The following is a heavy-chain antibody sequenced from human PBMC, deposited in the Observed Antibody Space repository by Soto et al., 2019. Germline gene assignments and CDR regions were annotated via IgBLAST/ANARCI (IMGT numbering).Heavy chain of an antibody. Sequence: GGSLRLSCAASGFTFTSYSMNWVRQAPGQGLEWVSYITSKSTTIKYADSVKGRFTVSRDNAKNSLYLQLNSLRDEDTAVYYCARDVDTAMVYFDYWGQGTLVTVSS. CDR3: ARDVDTAMVYFDY. D-gene: IGHD5-18*01. V-gene: IGHV3-48*02. J-gene: IGHJ4*02. CDR2: ITSKSTTI. CDR1: GFTFTSYS.